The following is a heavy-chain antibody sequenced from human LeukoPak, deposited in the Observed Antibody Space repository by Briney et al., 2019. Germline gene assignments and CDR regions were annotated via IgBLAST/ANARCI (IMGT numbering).Heavy chain of an antibody. D-gene: IGHD3-10*01. V-gene: IGHV3-15*01. Sequence: GGSLRLSCAASGFTFSNAWMSWVRQAPGKGLEWVGRIKSKTDGGTTDYAAPVKGRFTISRDDSKNTLYLQMNSLKTEDTAVYYCTARLFGGYYGSGSPSAFDIWGQGTMVTVSS. CDR1: GFTFSNAW. CDR2: IKSKTDGGTT. CDR3: TARLFGGYYGSGSPSAFDI. J-gene: IGHJ3*02.